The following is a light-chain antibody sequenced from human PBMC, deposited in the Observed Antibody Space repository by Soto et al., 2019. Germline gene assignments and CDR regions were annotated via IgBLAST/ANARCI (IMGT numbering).Light chain of an antibody. V-gene: IGLV1-51*01. CDR2: DNN. J-gene: IGLJ1*01. CDR3: GTWDSSLSAYV. Sequence: QCVLTQPPSVSASPGQKVTISCSGSSSNIGNNYVSWYQQLPGTAPKLLIYDNNKRPSGIPDRFSGSKSGTSATLGITGLQTGGEADYYCGTWDSSLSAYVFGTGTKVTV. CDR1: SSNIGNNY.